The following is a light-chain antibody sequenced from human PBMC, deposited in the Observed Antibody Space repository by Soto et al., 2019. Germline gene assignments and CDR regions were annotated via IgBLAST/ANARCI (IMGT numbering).Light chain of an antibody. J-gene: IGKJ1*01. CDR1: EALGRNY. Sequence: ETLLTQSPGTLSLSPGERATLSCRASEALGRNYLAWYQQKPGQAPRLLIHRIYIRAAGIPDRFTGSAYGTDLTLTISRLEPEDFAVYYCQQYDNFPQTFGQGTKVDIK. CDR2: RIY. CDR3: QQYDNFPQT. V-gene: IGKV3-20*01.